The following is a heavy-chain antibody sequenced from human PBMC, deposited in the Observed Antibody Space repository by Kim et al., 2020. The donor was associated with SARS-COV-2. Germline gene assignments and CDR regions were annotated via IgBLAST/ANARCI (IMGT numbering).Heavy chain of an antibody. J-gene: IGHJ4*02. CDR1: GFPFTDFY. V-gene: IGHV1-46*03. CDR2: INPTNGNT. Sequence: ASVKVSFKASGFPFTDFYMHWVRQAPGQGLEWMGLINPTNGNTWYAQKFQGRITMTGATSTNTIYMELNSLKSDDSALYYCSRMASSGSFDSWGQGTLFT. CDR3: SRMASSGSFDS. D-gene: IGHD5-12*01.